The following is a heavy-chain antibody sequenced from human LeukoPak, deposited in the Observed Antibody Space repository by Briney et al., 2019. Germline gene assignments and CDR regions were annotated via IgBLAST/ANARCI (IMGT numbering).Heavy chain of an antibody. D-gene: IGHD3-22*01. V-gene: IGHV3-66*02. Sequence: GGSLRLSCAASGFTFNNYAMSWVRQAPGKGLEWVSVIYSGGSTYYADSVKGRFTISRDNSKNTLYLQMNSLRAEDTAVYYCARESYYYDSSGYADYWGQGTLVTVSS. CDR3: ARESYYYDSSGYADY. J-gene: IGHJ4*02. CDR1: GFTFNNYA. CDR2: IYSGGST.